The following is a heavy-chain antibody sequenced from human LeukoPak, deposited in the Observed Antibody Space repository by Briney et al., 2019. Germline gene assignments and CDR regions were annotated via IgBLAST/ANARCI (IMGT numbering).Heavy chain of an antibody. V-gene: IGHV3-11*04. D-gene: IGHD6-6*01. Sequence: GGSLRLSCAASGFTFSDYYMSWIRQAPGKGLEWVSYISSSGSTIYYADSVKGRFTISRDNAKNSLYLQMNNLRAEDTAVYYCAREEDSSTIRSSHGMDVWGQGTTVTVSS. CDR2: ISSSGSTI. CDR1: GFTFSDYY. J-gene: IGHJ6*02. CDR3: AREEDSSTIRSSHGMDV.